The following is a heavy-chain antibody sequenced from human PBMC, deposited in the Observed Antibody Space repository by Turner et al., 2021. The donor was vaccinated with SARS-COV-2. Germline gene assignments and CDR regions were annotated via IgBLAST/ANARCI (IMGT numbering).Heavy chain of an antibody. Sequence: QLQPVVSGGVVVQLGRSLGLTCSASGFTFRRYVMPWVRQARGKGIEWVAIISYDGSKKCYADSVKGRFTISRDNSKNTIYVQMNSLRAEDTAVYYCVKARSCDSWGQGILVTVSS. CDR1: GFTFRRYV. D-gene: IGHD3-10*01. V-gene: IGHV3-30*07. CDR2: ISYDGSKK. J-gene: IGHJ4*02. CDR3: VKARSCDS.